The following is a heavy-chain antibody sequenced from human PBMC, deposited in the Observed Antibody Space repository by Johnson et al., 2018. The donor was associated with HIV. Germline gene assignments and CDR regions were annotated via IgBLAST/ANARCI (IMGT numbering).Heavy chain of an antibody. V-gene: IGHV3-74*02. Sequence: EVLLLESGGGLVQPGGSLILSCAASGFTFSSYWMHWVRQAPGKGLVWVSRISSDGSSTYYADSVKGRFTISRDNAKNTMFVQMNSLRAEDTAVYYCARSGPNWAFDFWGQGTMVTVSS. CDR2: ISSDGSST. D-gene: IGHD1-1*01. CDR1: GFTFSSYW. J-gene: IGHJ3*01. CDR3: ARSGPNWAFDF.